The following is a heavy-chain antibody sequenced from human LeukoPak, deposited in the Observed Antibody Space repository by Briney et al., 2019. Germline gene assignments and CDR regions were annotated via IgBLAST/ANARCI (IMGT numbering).Heavy chain of an antibody. CDR1: GYSFTSYW. V-gene: IGHV5-51*01. J-gene: IGHJ4*02. CDR2: IYPDDSDT. Sequence: GESLKISCKGSGYSFTSYWIGWVRQMPGKGLQWMGIIYPDDSDTRYSPSFQGQVTISADKSISTAYLQWSSLKASDTAIYYCARPSGYYYNHRVDYFDYWGQGTLVTVSS. D-gene: IGHD3-22*01. CDR3: ARPSGYYYNHRVDYFDY.